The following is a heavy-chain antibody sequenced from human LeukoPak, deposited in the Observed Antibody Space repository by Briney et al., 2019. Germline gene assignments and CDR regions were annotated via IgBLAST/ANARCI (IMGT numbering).Heavy chain of an antibody. CDR3: ARGISAYGRALES. Sequence: GGSLRLSCAASGFNVTINYMNCVPEAPGGGGAWVSAFYTDGRTVYADSVKGRFTIYRDNSKNTLYLQMNSLRVDDQAVYYCARGISAYGRALESWGQGALVTVSS. CDR2: FYTDGRT. V-gene: IGHV3-53*01. D-gene: IGHD2-21*01. J-gene: IGHJ4*02. CDR1: GFNVTINY.